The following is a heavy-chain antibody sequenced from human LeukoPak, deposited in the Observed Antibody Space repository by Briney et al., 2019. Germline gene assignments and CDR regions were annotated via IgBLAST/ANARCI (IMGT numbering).Heavy chain of an antibody. D-gene: IGHD3-16*02. CDR2: TYYRSNWYN. CDR3: ARGLHYDYVWGSYRALDY. V-gene: IGHV6-1*01. Sequence: SSQTLSLTCAISGDSVSSNSAAWHWIRQSPSRGLEWLGRTYYRSNWYNDYAVSVKSRITINPETSKNQFSLQLSSVTPEDAAVYYCARGLHYDYVWGSYRALDYWGQGTLVTVPS. CDR1: GDSVSSNSAA. J-gene: IGHJ4*02.